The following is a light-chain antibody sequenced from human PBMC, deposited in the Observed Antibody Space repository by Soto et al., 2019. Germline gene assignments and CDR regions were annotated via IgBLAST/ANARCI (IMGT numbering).Light chain of an antibody. V-gene: IGKV3-15*01. CDR2: SAH. CDR1: QSLSNN. Sequence: EIVMTQSTATLSVSPGERATLSCRASQSLSNNLAWYQQKPGQAPRLLIYSAHTRATAVPARFSGSGSGTEFTLTTASLQSEDLAAFDCEQYNQWPLTIGGGTNVETK. CDR3: EQYNQWPLT. J-gene: IGKJ4*01.